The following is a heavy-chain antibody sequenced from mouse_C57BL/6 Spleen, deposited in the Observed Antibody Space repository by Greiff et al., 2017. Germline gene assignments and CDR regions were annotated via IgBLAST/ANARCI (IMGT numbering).Heavy chain of an antibody. V-gene: IGHV1-72*01. CDR3: AIIIFPYYYGSSSYYAIDY. J-gene: IGHJ4*01. CDR2: IDPNSGGT. CDR1: VYTFTSYW. Sequence: QVQLQQPGAELVKPGASVKLSCKASVYTFTSYWMHWVKQRPGRGLEWIGRIDPNSGGTKYNEKFKSKATLTVDKPSSTAYMQLSSLTSEVSAVYYCAIIIFPYYYGSSSYYAIDYWGQGTSVTVSS. D-gene: IGHD1-1*01.